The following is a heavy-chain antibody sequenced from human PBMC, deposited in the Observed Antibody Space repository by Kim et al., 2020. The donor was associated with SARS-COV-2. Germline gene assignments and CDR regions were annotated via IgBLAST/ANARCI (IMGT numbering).Heavy chain of an antibody. J-gene: IGHJ4*02. CDR2: IKQDGSEK. V-gene: IGHV3-7*03. Sequence: GGSLRLSCAASGFTFSSYWMSWVRQAPGKGLEWVANIKQDGSEKYYVDSVKGRFTISRDNAKNSLYLQMNSLRAEDTAVYYCARAWDYGDYAARGSSEPHDYWGQGTLVTVSS. CDR3: ARAWDYGDYAARGSSEPHDY. D-gene: IGHD4-17*01. CDR1: GFTFSSYW.